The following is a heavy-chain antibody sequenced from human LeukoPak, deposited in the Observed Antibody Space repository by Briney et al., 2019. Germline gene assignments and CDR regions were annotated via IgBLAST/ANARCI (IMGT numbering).Heavy chain of an antibody. CDR2: MNPNSGNT. CDR3: ARGAHYDFWSSGDLDY. CDR1: GCTFTSYD. D-gene: IGHD3-3*01. J-gene: IGHJ4*02. Sequence: GASVKVSCKASGCTFTSYDINWVRQATGQGLEWMGWMNPNSGNTGYAQKFQGRVTITRNTSISTAYMELSSLRSEDTAMYYCARGAHYDFWSSGDLDYWGQGTLVTVSS. V-gene: IGHV1-8*03.